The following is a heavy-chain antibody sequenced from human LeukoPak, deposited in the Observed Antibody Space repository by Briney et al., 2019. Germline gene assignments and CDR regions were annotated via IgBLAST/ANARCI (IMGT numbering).Heavy chain of an antibody. J-gene: IGHJ4*02. V-gene: IGHV3-21*01. CDR1: GFTFSSYS. D-gene: IGHD4-23*01. CDR3: ARESGDYGGYCY. Sequence: GGSLRLSCAASGFTFSSYSMNWVRQAPGKGLEWVSSISSSSSYIYYADSVKGRFTISRDNAKNSLYLQMNSLRAEDTAVYYCARESGDYGGYCYWGQGTLVTVSS. CDR2: ISSSSSYI.